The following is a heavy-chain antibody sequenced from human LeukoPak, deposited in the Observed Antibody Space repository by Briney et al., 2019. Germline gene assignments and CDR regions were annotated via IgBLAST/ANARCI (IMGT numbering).Heavy chain of an antibody. CDR2: ISSSGSTI. Sequence: GGSLRLSCAASGFTFSSYEMNWVRQAPGKGLEWVSYISSSGSTIYYADSVKGRFTISRDNAKNSLYLQMNSLRTEDTAVYYCARESQSAYYFDSSGYEDAFDIWGQGTMVTVSS. CDR3: ARESQSAYYFDSSGYEDAFDI. D-gene: IGHD3-22*01. CDR1: GFTFSSYE. J-gene: IGHJ3*02. V-gene: IGHV3-48*03.